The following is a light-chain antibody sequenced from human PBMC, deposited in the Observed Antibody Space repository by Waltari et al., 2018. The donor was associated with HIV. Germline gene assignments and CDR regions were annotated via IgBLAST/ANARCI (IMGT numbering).Light chain of an antibody. Sequence: DIQMTQSPSSLSASIGDRVTITCQASQDIRNFLNWYQQKPGKAPELLIHDASNLETGVTSRFSGSGSGTHFTLTISGLQPEDIATYFCQHYDGLPITFGPGTKLEVK. V-gene: IGKV1-33*01. CDR1: QDIRNF. CDR2: DAS. J-gene: IGKJ3*01. CDR3: QHYDGLPIT.